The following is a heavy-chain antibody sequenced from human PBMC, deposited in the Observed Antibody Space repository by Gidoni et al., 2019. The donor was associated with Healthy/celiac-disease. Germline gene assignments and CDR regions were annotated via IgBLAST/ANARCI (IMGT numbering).Heavy chain of an antibody. D-gene: IGHD3-3*01. J-gene: IGHJ6*02. CDR2: ISWNSGSI. Sequence: LEWVSGISWNSGSIGYADSVKGRFTISRDNAKNSLYLQMNSLRAEDTALYYCAKDIAIFVVVITTAQMDFWGQGTTVTVSS. V-gene: IGHV3-9*01. CDR3: AKDIAIFVVVITTAQMDF.